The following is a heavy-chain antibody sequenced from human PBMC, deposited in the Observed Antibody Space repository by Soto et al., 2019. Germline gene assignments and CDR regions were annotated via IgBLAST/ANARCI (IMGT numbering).Heavy chain of an antibody. J-gene: IGHJ4*02. CDR3: ARDRGQLVPGYYFDY. D-gene: IGHD6-6*01. CDR2: IYYSGST. CDR1: GGSISSGDYY. Sequence: SETLSLTCTVSGGSISSGDYYWSWIRQPPGKGLEWIGYIYYSGSTYYNPSLKSRVTISVDTSKNQLSLKLSSVTAADTAVYYCARDRGQLVPGYYFDYWGQGTLVTVSS. V-gene: IGHV4-30-4*01.